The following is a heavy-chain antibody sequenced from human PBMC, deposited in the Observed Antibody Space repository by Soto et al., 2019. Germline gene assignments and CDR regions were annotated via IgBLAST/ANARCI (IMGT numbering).Heavy chain of an antibody. CDR1: GFTFDDYA. Sequence: GGSLRLSCAASGFTFDDYAMHWVRQAPGKGLEWVSGISWNSGSIGYADSVKGRFTISRDNAKNSLYLQMNSLRAEDTALYYCARRSPERGYCSSTSCPKTISFDYWGQGTLVTVSS. D-gene: IGHD2-2*01. J-gene: IGHJ4*02. CDR3: ARRSPERGYCSSTSCPKTISFDY. CDR2: ISWNSGSI. V-gene: IGHV3-9*01.